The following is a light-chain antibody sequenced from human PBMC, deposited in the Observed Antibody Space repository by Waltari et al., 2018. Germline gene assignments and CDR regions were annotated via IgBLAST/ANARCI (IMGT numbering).Light chain of an antibody. CDR1: QSISFN. J-gene: IGKJ1*01. V-gene: IGKV3-15*01. Sequence: EIVMTQSPVTLSVSPGERATISCRASQSISFNLAWYQQKPGQAPRLLIYGASTRASGIPARFSGSGSGTDFSLTINSLQSEDFAVYFCQQYNTGPPCTFGQGTKVEVK. CDR3: QQYNTGPPCT. CDR2: GAS.